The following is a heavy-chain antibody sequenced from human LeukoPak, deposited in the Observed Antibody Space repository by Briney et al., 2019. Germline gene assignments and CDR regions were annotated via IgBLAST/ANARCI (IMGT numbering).Heavy chain of an antibody. Sequence: GGSQRLSCAASGFTFSDYWMHWVRQAPGKGLMWVSTIDLAGEYTTYADSVKGRFTISRDNAKDTLYLQMNSLRAEDTAVYYCARGSYSSSWYYGMDVWGQGTTVTVSS. CDR1: GFTFSDYW. CDR2: IDLAGEYT. J-gene: IGHJ6*02. CDR3: ARGSYSSSWYYGMDV. D-gene: IGHD6-13*01. V-gene: IGHV3-74*01.